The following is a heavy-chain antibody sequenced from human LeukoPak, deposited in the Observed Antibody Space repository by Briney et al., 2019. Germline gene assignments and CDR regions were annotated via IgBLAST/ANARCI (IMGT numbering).Heavy chain of an antibody. J-gene: IGHJ4*02. Sequence: SETLSLTCTVSGGSISSYYWSWIRQPPEKGLEWIGYIYYSGSTNYNPSLKSRVTISVDTPKNQFSLKLSSVTAADTAVYYCARTLRGYSYGPFDYWGRGTLVTVSS. CDR1: GGSISSYY. CDR3: ARTLRGYSYGPFDY. V-gene: IGHV4-59*01. CDR2: IYYSGST. D-gene: IGHD5-18*01.